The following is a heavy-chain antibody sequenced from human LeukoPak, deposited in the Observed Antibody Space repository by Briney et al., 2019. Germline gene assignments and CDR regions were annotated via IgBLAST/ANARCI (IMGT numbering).Heavy chain of an antibody. D-gene: IGHD3-10*01. V-gene: IGHV1-46*01. J-gene: IGHJ4*02. CDR2: INPSGGST. Sequence: ASVTVSCKASGYTFTSYYMHWVRQAPGQGLEWMGIINPSGGSTSYAQKFQGRVTMTRDMSTSTVYMELSSLRSEDTAVYYCASHGHYGSEIDYWGQGTLVTVSS. CDR1: GYTFTSYY. CDR3: ASHGHYGSEIDY.